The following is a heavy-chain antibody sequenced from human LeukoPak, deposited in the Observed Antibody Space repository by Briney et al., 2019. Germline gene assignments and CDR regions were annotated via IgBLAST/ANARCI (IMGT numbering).Heavy chain of an antibody. CDR1: GGSISSYY. CDR2: IYYSGST. Sequence: SETLSLTCTVSGGSISSYYWSWIRQPPGKGLEWIGYIYYSGSTNYNPSLKSRVTISVDTSKNQFSLKLSSVTAADTAVYYCARGVYTAYFDYWGQGTLVTVSS. CDR3: ARGVYTAYFDY. J-gene: IGHJ4*02. D-gene: IGHD5-18*01. V-gene: IGHV4-59*01.